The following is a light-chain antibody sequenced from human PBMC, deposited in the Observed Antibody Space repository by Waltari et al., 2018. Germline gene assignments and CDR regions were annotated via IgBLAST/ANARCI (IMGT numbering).Light chain of an antibody. CDR2: DVN. V-gene: IGLV2-8*01. J-gene: IGLJ3*02. CDR1: SSDIGTYNY. CDR3: SSYAGVKHWL. Sequence: QSALTQPPSASGSPGQSVAISCTGTSSDIGTYNYVSWYQQHPGKGPKLMIYDVNQRPSGVPERFSASMSGNAASRTVSGLQAGDEADYYCSSYAGVKHWLFGGGTKLTVL.